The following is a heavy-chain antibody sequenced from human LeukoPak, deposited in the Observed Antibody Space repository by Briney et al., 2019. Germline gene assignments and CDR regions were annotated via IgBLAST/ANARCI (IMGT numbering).Heavy chain of an antibody. CDR2: MNPNSGNT. J-gene: IGHJ6*02. CDR3: AREAKPPYNDWLLYHYYYYGMDV. CDR1: GYTFTSYD. V-gene: IGHV1-8*01. Sequence: ASVKVSCKASGYTFTSYDINWVRQATGQGLEWMGWMNPNSGNTGYAQKFQGRVTMTRNTSISTAYMELSSLRSEDTAVYYCAREAKPPYNDWLLYHYYYYGMDVWGQGTTVTVSS. D-gene: IGHD3/OR15-3a*01.